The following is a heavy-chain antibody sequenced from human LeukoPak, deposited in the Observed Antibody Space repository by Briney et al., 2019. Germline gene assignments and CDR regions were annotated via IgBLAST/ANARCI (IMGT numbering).Heavy chain of an antibody. CDR2: INHSGST. J-gene: IGHJ4*02. Sequence: SETLSLTCAVYGGSFSGYYWSWIRQPPGKGLEWIGEINHSGSTNYNPSLKSRVTISVDTSKNQFSLKLSSVTAADTAVYYCARESPLIAAAGPFDYWGQGTLVTVSS. CDR1: GGSFSGYY. V-gene: IGHV4-34*01. CDR3: ARESPLIAAAGPFDY. D-gene: IGHD6-13*01.